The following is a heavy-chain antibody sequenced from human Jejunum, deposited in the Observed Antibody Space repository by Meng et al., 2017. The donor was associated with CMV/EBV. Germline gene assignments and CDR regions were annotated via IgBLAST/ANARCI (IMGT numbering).Heavy chain of an antibody. V-gene: IGHV4-4*07. J-gene: IGHJ4*02. Sequence: QVQLQEAGPGLVKPSGTLSLTCSVSGGSIRTYSWTWIRQPAGKGLEWIGRISSSGSTNYNPSLNSRVTMSVDTSKNHFSLRLSSVTAADTAVYYCARDLPGVGVDYWGQGTLVTVSS. CDR1: GGSIRTYS. CDR2: ISSSGST. D-gene: IGHD2-2*01. CDR3: ARDLPGVGVDY.